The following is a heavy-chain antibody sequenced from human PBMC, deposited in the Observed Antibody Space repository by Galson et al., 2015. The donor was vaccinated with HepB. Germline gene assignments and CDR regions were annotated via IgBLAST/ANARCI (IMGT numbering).Heavy chain of an antibody. CDR2: IIPIFGTA. CDR1: GGTFSSYA. CDR3: AHAQIAAAGTGWFDY. D-gene: IGHD6-13*01. J-gene: IGHJ4*02. V-gene: IGHV1-69*13. Sequence: SVKVSCKASGGTFSSYAISWVRQAPGQGLEWMGGIIPIFGTANYAQKFQGRVTITADESTSTAYMELSSLRAEDTAVYYCAHAQIAAAGTGWFDYWGQGPLVTVSS.